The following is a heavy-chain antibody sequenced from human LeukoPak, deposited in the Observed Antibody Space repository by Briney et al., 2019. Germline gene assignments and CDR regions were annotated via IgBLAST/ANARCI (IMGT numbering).Heavy chain of an antibody. CDR2: INPNSGGT. CDR1: GYTFTGYY. Sequence: GASVKVSCKASGYTFTGYYMHWVRQAPGQGLEWMGWINPNSGGTNYAQKFQGRVTMTRDTSISTAYMELSRLRSDDTAVYYCARDRGDCSGGSCYSDYFDYWGQGTLVTVSS. J-gene: IGHJ4*02. D-gene: IGHD2-15*01. V-gene: IGHV1-2*02. CDR3: ARDRGDCSGGSCYSDYFDY.